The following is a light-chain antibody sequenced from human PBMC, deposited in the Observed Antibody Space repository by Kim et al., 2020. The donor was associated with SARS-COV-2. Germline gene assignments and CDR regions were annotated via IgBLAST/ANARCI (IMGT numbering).Light chain of an antibody. CDR2: GAS. J-gene: IGKJ1*01. V-gene: IGKV3-20*01. Sequence: ETLLTQSPGTLSLSPGERATLSCRASQSVTSGYLAWYQQKPGQAPRLLIYGASSRATDIPARFSGSGSGTDFTLTITRLEPEDFAVYFCQQYGSSPETFGQGTKVDIK. CDR3: QQYGSSPET. CDR1: QSVTSGY.